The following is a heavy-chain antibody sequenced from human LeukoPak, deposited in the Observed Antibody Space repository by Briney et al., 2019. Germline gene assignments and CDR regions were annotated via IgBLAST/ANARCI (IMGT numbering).Heavy chain of an antibody. D-gene: IGHD2-21*01. CDR1: GFPFNNYA. J-gene: IGHJ4*02. V-gene: IGHV3-23*01. Sequence: LGGSLRLSCATSGFPFNNYAMSWVRQAPGKGPEWVSTVSGSGERTHYADAVKGWFTISRDNSKNIVYLHMNSLRGQDTAVYYCAKGGYAGYSRIRVTLDNRGQGILVTVSS. CDR3: AKGGYAGYSRIRVTLDN. CDR2: VSGSGERT.